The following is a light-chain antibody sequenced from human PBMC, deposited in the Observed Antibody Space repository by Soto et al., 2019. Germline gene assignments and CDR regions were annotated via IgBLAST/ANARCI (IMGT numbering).Light chain of an antibody. V-gene: IGKV3-11*01. CDR1: QSVSSS. CDR2: DAS. Sequence: EIVLTQSPDTLSLSPGERATLSCRASQSVSSSLAWYQPKPGQAPRLLIYDASNMATGIPARFSGSGSGTDFTLTISGLEPEDFAVYYCQQRSNWPPEVTFGPGTKVAIK. J-gene: IGKJ3*01. CDR3: QQRSNWPPEVT.